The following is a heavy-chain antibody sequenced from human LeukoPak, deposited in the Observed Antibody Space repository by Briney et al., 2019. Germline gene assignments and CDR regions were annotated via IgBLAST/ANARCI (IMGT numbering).Heavy chain of an antibody. Sequence: SETLSLTCAVYGGSFSDYFWGWIRQPPGKGLEWIGEINHSGRTYYNPSLKSRVTISVDTSKDQFSLNLSSVTAADTAVYYCARDVVVVPAAIHYGMDVWGQGTTVTVSS. CDR3: ARDVVVVPAAIHYGMDV. CDR1: GGSFSDYF. V-gene: IGHV4-34*01. CDR2: INHSGRT. D-gene: IGHD2-2*01. J-gene: IGHJ6*02.